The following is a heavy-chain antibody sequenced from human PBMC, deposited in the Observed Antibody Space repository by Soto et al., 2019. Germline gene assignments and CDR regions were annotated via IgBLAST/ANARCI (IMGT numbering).Heavy chain of an antibody. CDR1: GGSVNGYY. CDR2: INHTGGT. D-gene: IGHD3-3*01. Sequence: PSETLSLTCAVYGGSVNGYYWNWISQPPGKGLEWIGEINHTGGTHYNPSLKSRVIMSVDTSKNQFSLRLSSVTAADTAIYYCATRITVFGLLIPPFDPWGQGTQVTVSS. CDR3: ATRITVFGLLIPPFDP. V-gene: IGHV4-34*01. J-gene: IGHJ5*02.